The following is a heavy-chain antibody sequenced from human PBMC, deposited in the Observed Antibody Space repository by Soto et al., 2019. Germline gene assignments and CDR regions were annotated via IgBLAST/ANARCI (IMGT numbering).Heavy chain of an antibody. Sequence: QVQLVQSGAEVKKPGASVKVSCKASGYTFTSYYMHWVRQAPGQGLEWMGIINPSGGSTSYAQKFQGRVTMTRDTSTSTVYMELSSRRSEDTAVYYCARVTSRRAAARGDRGWFDPWGQGTLVTVSS. CDR3: ARVTSRRAAARGDRGWFDP. CDR2: INPSGGST. D-gene: IGHD3-10*01. CDR1: GYTFTSYY. V-gene: IGHV1-46*01. J-gene: IGHJ5*02.